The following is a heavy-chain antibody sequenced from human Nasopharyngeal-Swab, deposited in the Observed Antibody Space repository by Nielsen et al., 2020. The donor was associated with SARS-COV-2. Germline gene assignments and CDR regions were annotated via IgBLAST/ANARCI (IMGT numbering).Heavy chain of an antibody. J-gene: IGHJ6*01. D-gene: IGHD1-7*01. CDR2: IHPTHGRT. V-gene: IGHV1-46*01. Sequence: SVNVSCQSSRYTFLRYFLHLLRQAPAQGFEWTRTIHPTHGRTSYAQKFEGRVTMTRVTSTSTVYMELNSLRSEDTAVYYCARVLPFRITGTSGMDVWGQGTTVTVSS. CDR3: ARVLPFRITGTSGMDV. CDR1: RYTFLRYF.